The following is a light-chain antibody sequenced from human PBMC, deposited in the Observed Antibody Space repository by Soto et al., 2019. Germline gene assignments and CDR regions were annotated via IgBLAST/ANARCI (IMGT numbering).Light chain of an antibody. V-gene: IGLV2-14*03. CDR1: SSDVGGYNF. CDR3: CSHSASIHWV. Sequence: QSVLTQPASVSGSPGQSITISCTRTSSDVGGYNFVSWYQQHPGNAPKLIIHEVLNRPSGVSSRFSGSKSGNTASLTISGLQAEDDAVYYCCSHSASIHWVFGGGTKLTVL. CDR2: EVL. J-gene: IGLJ3*02.